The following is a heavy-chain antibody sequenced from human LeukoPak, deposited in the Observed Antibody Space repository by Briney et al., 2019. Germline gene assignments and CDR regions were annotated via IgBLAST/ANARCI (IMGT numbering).Heavy chain of an antibody. J-gene: IGHJ5*02. CDR3: AREGQPPHERRFDP. Sequence: SETLSLTCTVSGGSISSGSYYWSWIRQPAGKGLEWIGRIYTSGSTNYNPSLKSRVTISVDTSKNQFSLKLSSVTAADTAVYYCAREGQPPHERRFDPWGQGTLVTVSS. CDR1: GGSISSGSYY. D-gene: IGHD6-13*01. V-gene: IGHV4-61*02. CDR2: IYTSGST.